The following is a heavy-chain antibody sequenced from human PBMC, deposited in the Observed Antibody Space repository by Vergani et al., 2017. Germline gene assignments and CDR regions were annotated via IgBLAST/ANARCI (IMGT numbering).Heavy chain of an antibody. V-gene: IGHV4-59*10. D-gene: IGHD6-13*01. J-gene: IGHJ3*01. CDR1: GGSFSGYY. Sequence: QVQLQQWGAGLLKPSETLSLTCAVYGGSFSGYYWSWIRQPPGKGLEWIWRIYTSGSTNYNPSLKSRVTMSVDTSKNQFSLKLSSVTAADTAVYYCARGIAAAGTLGWFDPWGQGTMVTVSS. CDR2: IYTSGST. CDR3: ARGIAAAGTLGWFDP.